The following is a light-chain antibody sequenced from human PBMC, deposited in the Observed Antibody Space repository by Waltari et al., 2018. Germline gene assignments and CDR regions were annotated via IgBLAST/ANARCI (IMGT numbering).Light chain of an antibody. CDR3: ASWDDSLNGVV. J-gene: IGLJ2*01. CDR1: RSNVGSNA. Sequence: QSVLTQPPSASGTPGQSVTISCSGGRSNVGSNAVNWYQQFPGTAPKFLISSDNQRPAGVPDRVPASKSDTSASLIISGLQSEDEADYYCASWDDSLNGVVFGGGTRLTVL. V-gene: IGLV1-44*01. CDR2: SDN.